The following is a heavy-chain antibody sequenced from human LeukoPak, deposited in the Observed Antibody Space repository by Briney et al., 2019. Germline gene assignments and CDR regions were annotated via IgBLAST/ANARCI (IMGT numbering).Heavy chain of an antibody. D-gene: IGHD3-10*01. CDR2: ISGSGGST. V-gene: IGHV3-23*01. CDR1: GFTFSSYA. Sequence: PGGSLRLSCAASGFTFSSYAMGWVRQAPGKGLEWVSAISGSGGSTYYADSVKGRFTISRDNSKSTLYLQMNSLRAEDTAVYYCARGLSITMVRGVTNYYYGMDVWGQGTTVTVSS. J-gene: IGHJ6*02. CDR3: ARGLSITMVRGVTNYYYGMDV.